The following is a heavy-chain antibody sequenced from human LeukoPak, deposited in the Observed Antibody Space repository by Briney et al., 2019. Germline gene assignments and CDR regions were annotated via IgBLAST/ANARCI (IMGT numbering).Heavy chain of an antibody. Sequence: GWSLRLSCAASGFTFSRYSVNWVRQAPGKELEWVSCITGSSDYIFYADSVRGRFTISRDNAKNSLFLQMNSLRAEDTAVYYCAKFKGHYGDSEYYFDSWGQGTLVTVSS. D-gene: IGHD3-10*01. CDR2: ITGSSDYI. V-gene: IGHV3-21*01. J-gene: IGHJ4*02. CDR1: GFTFSRYS. CDR3: AKFKGHYGDSEYYFDS.